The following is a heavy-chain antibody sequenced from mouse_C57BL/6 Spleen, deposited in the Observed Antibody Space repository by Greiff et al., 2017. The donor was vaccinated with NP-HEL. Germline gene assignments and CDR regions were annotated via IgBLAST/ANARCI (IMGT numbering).Heavy chain of an antibody. D-gene: IGHD4-1*02. CDR1: GYTFTSYW. Sequence: QVQLQQPGAELVKPGASVKLSCKASGYTFTSYWMHWVKQRPGRGLEWIGRIDPNSGGTKYNEKFKSKATLTVDKPSSPAYMQLSSLTSEDSAVYYCARPTGPAWFAYWGQGTLVTVSA. CDR2: IDPNSGGT. CDR3: ARPTGPAWFAY. J-gene: IGHJ3*01. V-gene: IGHV1-72*01.